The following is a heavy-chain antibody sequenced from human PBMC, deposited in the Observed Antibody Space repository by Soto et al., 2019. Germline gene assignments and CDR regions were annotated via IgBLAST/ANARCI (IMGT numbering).Heavy chain of an antibody. J-gene: IGHJ5*02. CDR2: INPDTGGT. V-gene: IGHV1-2*02. Sequence: ASVKVSCQTSGYTFTAYYIHWVRQAPGQGLEWVGYINPDTGGTNYAQKFKGRVTLTSDTSVTTAYMKLTSLRSDDTAVYYCARAQGVLYPLDPWGQGSLVTVSS. D-gene: IGHD2-8*01. CDR3: ARAQGVLYPLDP. CDR1: GYTFTAYY.